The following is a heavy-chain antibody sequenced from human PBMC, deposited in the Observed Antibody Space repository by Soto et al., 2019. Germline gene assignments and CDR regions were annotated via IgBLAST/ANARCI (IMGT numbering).Heavy chain of an antibody. J-gene: IGHJ5*02. CDR2: MNPNSGNT. CDR1: GYTFTSYD. CDR3: ARDSYGSGSYYP. V-gene: IGHV1-8*01. Sequence: QVQLVQSGAEVRKPGASVKVSCKASGYTFTSYDINWVRQATGQGLEWMGWMNPNSGNTGYAQKFLGRVTRTRNTSISTAYMELCSLRSEDTAVYDCARDSYGSGSYYPWGQGTLVTVSS. D-gene: IGHD3-10*01.